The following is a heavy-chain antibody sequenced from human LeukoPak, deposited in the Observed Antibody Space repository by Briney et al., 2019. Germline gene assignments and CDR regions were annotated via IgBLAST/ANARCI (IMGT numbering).Heavy chain of an antibody. CDR1: GGSFSGYY. D-gene: IGHD6-19*01. CDR2: INHSGST. J-gene: IGHJ1*01. CDR3: AIRYRQWLAEYCQH. Sequence: SETLSLTCADYGGSFSGYYCSWIRQPPGKGLEWIGEINHSGSTNYNPSLKSRVTISVDTSKNQFSLKPSSVTAADTAVYCCAIRYRQWLAEYCQHWGQGTLVTVSS. V-gene: IGHV4-34*01.